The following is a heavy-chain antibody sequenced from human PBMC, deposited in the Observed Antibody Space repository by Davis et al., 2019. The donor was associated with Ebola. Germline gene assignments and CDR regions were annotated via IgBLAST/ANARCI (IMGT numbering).Heavy chain of an antibody. CDR1: GFTVSSNY. D-gene: IGHD3-3*02. CDR2: IYSGGST. V-gene: IGHV3-66*01. CDR3: ARDMSLSISGYDYGMDV. J-gene: IGHJ6*02. Sequence: PGGSLRLSCAASGFTVSSNYMSWVRQAPGKGLEWVSVIYSGGSTYYADSVKGRFTISRDNSKNTLYLQMNSLRAEDTAVYYCARDMSLSISGYDYGMDVWGQGTTVTVSS.